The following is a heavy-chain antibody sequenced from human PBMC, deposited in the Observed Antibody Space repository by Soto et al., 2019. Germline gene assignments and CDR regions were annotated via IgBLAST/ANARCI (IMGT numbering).Heavy chain of an antibody. J-gene: IGHJ6*03. Sequence: ASVKVSCKASGYTFTSYDINWVRQATGQGLEWMGWMNPNSGNTGYAQKFQGRVTMTRNTSISTAYMELSSLRSEDTAVYYCARGVPEAAAAIVGYYYYYYMDVWGKGTTVTVSS. V-gene: IGHV1-8*01. CDR2: MNPNSGNT. CDR1: GYTFTSYD. CDR3: ARGVPEAAAAIVGYYYYYYMDV. D-gene: IGHD6-13*01.